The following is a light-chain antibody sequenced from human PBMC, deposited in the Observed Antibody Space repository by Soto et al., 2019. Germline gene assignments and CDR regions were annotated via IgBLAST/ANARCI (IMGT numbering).Light chain of an antibody. CDR1: QSVSSSY. CDR2: DAS. CDR3: QQRSNWPPVT. Sequence: EIVLTQSPGTLSLSPGERATLSCRASQSVSSSYLAWYRQKPGQAPRLLIYDASERATGIPARFSGSGSGTDFTLTISSLEPEDFVVYYCQQRSNWPPVTFGGGTKVDIK. V-gene: IGKV3-11*01. J-gene: IGKJ4*01.